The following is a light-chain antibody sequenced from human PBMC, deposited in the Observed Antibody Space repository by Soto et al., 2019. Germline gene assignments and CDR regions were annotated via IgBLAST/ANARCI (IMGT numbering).Light chain of an antibody. Sequence: VCADSPGTLPWSAVGSVKLYCRSSQSVSSSYLAWYQQKPGQAPRLLIYGASSRAIGIPDRDSGSGSATVLAFPLSRLEPEEFAVSFCQQYGRSLGAVGQGTKVDIK. CDR3: QQYGRSLGA. J-gene: IGKJ1*01. V-gene: IGKV3-20*01. CDR2: GAS. CDR1: QSVSSSY.